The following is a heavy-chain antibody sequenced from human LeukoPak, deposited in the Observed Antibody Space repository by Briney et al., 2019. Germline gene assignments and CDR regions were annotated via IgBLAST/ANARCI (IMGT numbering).Heavy chain of an antibody. J-gene: IGHJ6*02. Sequence: GGSLRLSCVASGFTFSSYWMHWVRQDPRKGLVWVSRINGDGRNINYADSVRGRFTISRDNAKNTLYLEMNTLRVEDTAVYYCTRDLMDYDVSTGLHHYYMDVWGQGTTVTVSS. CDR1: GFTFSSYW. D-gene: IGHD3-9*01. CDR3: TRDLMDYDVSTGLHHYYMDV. V-gene: IGHV3-74*01. CDR2: INGDGRNI.